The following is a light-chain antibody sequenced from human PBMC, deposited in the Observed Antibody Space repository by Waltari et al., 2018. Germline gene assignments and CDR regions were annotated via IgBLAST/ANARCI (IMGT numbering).Light chain of an antibody. CDR2: GAS. J-gene: IGKJ4*01. Sequence: EIVLTHSPGTLSLPPGERATLSCRASQSVSNSYLAWYQQKPGQAPRLLIYGASSRAPGIPDRFSGSGSGTDFTLTISRLEPEDFAVYYCQQYGSSPRITFGGGTKVEIK. CDR3: QQYGSSPRIT. V-gene: IGKV3-20*01. CDR1: QSVSNSY.